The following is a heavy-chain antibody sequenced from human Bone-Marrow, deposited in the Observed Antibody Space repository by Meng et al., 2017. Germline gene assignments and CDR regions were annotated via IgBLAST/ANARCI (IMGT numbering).Heavy chain of an antibody. CDR2: INSDGSST. J-gene: IGHJ3*02. CDR3: ARLRIYYYGSGRITRAFDI. D-gene: IGHD3-10*01. V-gene: IGHV3-74*01. CDR1: GFTFSSYW. Sequence: LSLTCAASGFTFSSYWMHWVRQAPGKGLVWVSRINSDGSSTSYADSVKGRFTISRDNAKNTLYLQMNSLRAEDTAVYYCARLRIYYYGSGRITRAFDIWGQGTKVTVSS.